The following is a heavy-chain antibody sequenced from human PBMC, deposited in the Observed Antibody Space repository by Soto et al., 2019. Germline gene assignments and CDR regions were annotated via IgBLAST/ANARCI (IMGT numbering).Heavy chain of an antibody. D-gene: IGHD2-21*02. CDR2: IYHSGST. J-gene: IGHJ3*02. Sequence: QLQLQESGSGLVKPSQTLSLTCAVSGGSISSGGYSWSWIRQPPGKGLEWIGYIYHSGSTYYNPSLKSRVTISVDRSKTQFSLKLSSVTAADTAVYYCARGLIVVVTATEGAFDIWGQGTMVTVSS. CDR1: GGSISSGGYS. V-gene: IGHV4-30-2*01. CDR3: ARGLIVVVTATEGAFDI.